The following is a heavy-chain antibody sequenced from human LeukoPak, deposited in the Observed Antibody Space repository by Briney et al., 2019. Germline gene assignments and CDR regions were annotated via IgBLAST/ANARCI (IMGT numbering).Heavy chain of an antibody. CDR3: ARDYGDYAGAYYYYYGMDV. CDR1: GFTFSSYG. CDR2: IWYDGSNK. V-gene: IGHV3-33*01. D-gene: IGHD4-17*01. J-gene: IGHJ6*02. Sequence: GRSLRLSCAASGFTFSSYGMHWVRQAPGKGLEWVAVIWYDGSNKYYADSVKGRFTISRDNSKNTLHLQMNSLRAEDTAVYYCARDYGDYAGAYYYYYGMDVWGQGTTVTVSS.